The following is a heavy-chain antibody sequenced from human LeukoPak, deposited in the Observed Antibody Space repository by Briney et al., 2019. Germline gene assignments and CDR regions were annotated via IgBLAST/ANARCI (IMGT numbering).Heavy chain of an antibody. D-gene: IGHD3-3*01. CDR1: GYTFTGYY. CDR3: ARESERAPDFGINYFYYMDV. Sequence: EASVKVSCKASGYTFTGYYMHWVRQAPGQGLEWMGWINTKTGDTNSTQKFQGRVTMTTDTSISAAFLELYRLTSDDTAVYYCARESERAPDFGINYFYYMDVWGEGTAVIVS. V-gene: IGHV1-2*02. J-gene: IGHJ6*03. CDR2: INTKTGDT.